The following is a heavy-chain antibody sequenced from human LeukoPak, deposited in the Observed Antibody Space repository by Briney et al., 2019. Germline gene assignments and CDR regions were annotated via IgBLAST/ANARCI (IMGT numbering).Heavy chain of an antibody. J-gene: IGHJ6*03. D-gene: IGHD2-2*01. V-gene: IGHV4-4*09. Sequence: PSETLSLTCTVSGGSISSYYGSWIRQPPGKGLEWIGYIYTSGSTNYNPSLKGRVTISVDTSKNQFSLKLSSVTAADTAVYYCARHRDCSSTSCPYYYYYYMDVWGKGTTVTVSS. CDR3: ARHRDCSSTSCPYYYYYYMDV. CDR1: GGSISSYY. CDR2: IYTSGST.